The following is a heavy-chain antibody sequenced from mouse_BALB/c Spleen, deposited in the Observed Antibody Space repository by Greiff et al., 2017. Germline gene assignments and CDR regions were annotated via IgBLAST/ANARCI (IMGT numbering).Heavy chain of an antibody. CDR2: IYPGGGYT. Sequence: VMLQQSGAELVRPGTSVKISCKASGYTFTNYWLGWVKQRPGHGLEWIGDIYPGGGYTNYNEKFKGKATLTADTSSSTAYMQLSSLTSEDSAVYFCARDYYGSSPAYWGQGTLVTVSA. CDR3: ARDYYGSSPAY. CDR1: GYTFTNYW. J-gene: IGHJ3*01. V-gene: IGHV1-63*02. D-gene: IGHD1-1*01.